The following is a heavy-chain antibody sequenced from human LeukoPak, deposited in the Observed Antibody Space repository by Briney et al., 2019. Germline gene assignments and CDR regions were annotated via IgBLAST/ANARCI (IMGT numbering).Heavy chain of an antibody. CDR2: INPNSGGT. CDR1: GYTFTGYY. J-gene: IGHJ5*02. V-gene: IGHV1-2*02. D-gene: IGHD3-16*01. Sequence: GASVKVPCKASGYTFTGYYMHWVRQAPGQGLEWMGWINPNSGGTNYAQKFQGRVTMTRDTSISTAYMELSRLRSDDTAVYYCARGLSTPGGGWFDPWGQGTLVTVSS. CDR3: ARGLSTPGGGWFDP.